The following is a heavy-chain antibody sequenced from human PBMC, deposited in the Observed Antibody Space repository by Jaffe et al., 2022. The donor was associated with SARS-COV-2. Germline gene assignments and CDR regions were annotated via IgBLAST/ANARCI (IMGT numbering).Heavy chain of an antibody. V-gene: IGHV3-21*01. CDR2: ISSSSSYI. J-gene: IGHJ6*02. CDR3: ARDGPHEWFGELSPYYYGMDV. D-gene: IGHD3-10*01. Sequence: EVQLVESGGGLVKPGGSLRLSCAASGFTFSSYSMNWVRQAPGKGLEWVSSISSSSSYIYYADSVKGRFTISRDNAKNSLYLQMNSLRAEDTAVYYCARDGPHEWFGELSPYYYGMDVWGQGTTVTVSS. CDR1: GFTFSSYS.